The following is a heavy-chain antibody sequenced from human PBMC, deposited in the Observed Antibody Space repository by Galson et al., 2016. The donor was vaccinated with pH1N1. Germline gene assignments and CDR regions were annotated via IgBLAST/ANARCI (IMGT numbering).Heavy chain of an antibody. J-gene: IGHJ4*01. Sequence: SVKVSCKASGGTFSSLGISWVRQAPGQGLEWMGGIIGMFAKTNYAQKFQGRVTITADELTSTAYMELSSLTSEDTAVYYCARSPGYMVTALDNWGHGTLVTVSS. D-gene: IGHD2-21*02. V-gene: IGHV1-69*13. CDR2: IIGMFAKT. CDR3: ARSPGYMVTALDN. CDR1: GGTFSSLG.